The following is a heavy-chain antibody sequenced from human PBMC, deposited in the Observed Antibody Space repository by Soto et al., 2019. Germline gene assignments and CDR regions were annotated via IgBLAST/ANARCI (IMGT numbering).Heavy chain of an antibody. V-gene: IGHV4-59*08. CDR2: IYNSGST. CDR3: ASMGYHYGSGSYPLDY. D-gene: IGHD3-10*01. Sequence: QVQLQESGPGLVKPSETLSLTCTVSGGSISSYYWTWIRQPPGKGLEWIGFIYNSGSTHYNPSLRSRGTISVDTSKTQFARKLRSVTAADTAVYYCASMGYHYGSGSYPLDYWGQGTLVTVSS. J-gene: IGHJ4*02. CDR1: GGSISSYY.